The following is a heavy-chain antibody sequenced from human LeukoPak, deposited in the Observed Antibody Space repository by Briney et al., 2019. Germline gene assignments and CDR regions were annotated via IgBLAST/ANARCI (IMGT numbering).Heavy chain of an antibody. Sequence: GGSLRLSCAASGFTFSSYSMNWVRQAPGKGLEWVSSISSSSCYIYYADSVKGRFTISRDNAKNSLYLQMNSLRAEDTAVYYCARDYCSSTSCYLPFDYWGQGTLVTVSS. CDR1: GFTFSSYS. CDR3: ARDYCSSTSCYLPFDY. D-gene: IGHD2-2*01. V-gene: IGHV3-21*01. CDR2: ISSSSCYI. J-gene: IGHJ4*02.